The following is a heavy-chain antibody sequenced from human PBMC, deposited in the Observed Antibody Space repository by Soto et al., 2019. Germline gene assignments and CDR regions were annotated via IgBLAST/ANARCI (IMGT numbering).Heavy chain of an antibody. CDR2: ISAYNGNT. V-gene: IGHV1-18*01. Sequence: GAPVKPCSKASGYTFTSNGISWVRQSPGQGLEWMGWISAYNGNTNYTQKLQGRVTMTTDTSTSTAYMELRSLRSDDTAVYYCARAVAVAHEAFDIWGQGTTVTVSS. D-gene: IGHD6-19*01. CDR1: GYTFTSNG. J-gene: IGHJ3*02. CDR3: ARAVAVAHEAFDI.